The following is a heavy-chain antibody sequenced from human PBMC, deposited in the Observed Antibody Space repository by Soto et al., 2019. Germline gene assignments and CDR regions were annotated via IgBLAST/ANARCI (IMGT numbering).Heavy chain of an antibody. J-gene: IGHJ4*02. Sequence: EVQLLESGGGLVQPGGSLRLSCAASGFTFSSYAMSWVRQAPGKGLEGVSVISGSGDSTYYADSVKGRFTISRDNSKNTLYLQMNSLRYEDTAVYYCAKRSAGSYFDYWGQGTLVTLSS. CDR3: AKRSAGSYFDY. D-gene: IGHD3-10*01. CDR2: ISGSGDST. CDR1: GFTFSSYA. V-gene: IGHV3-23*01.